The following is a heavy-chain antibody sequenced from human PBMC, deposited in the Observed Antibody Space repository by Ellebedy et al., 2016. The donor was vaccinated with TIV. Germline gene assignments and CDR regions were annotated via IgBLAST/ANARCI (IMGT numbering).Heavy chain of an antibody. CDR1: GGSISSGGYY. V-gene: IGHV4-31*03. CDR2: IYYSGST. J-gene: IGHJ2*01. Sequence: LRLSCTVSGGSISSGGYYWSWIRQHPGKGLEWIGYIYYSGSTYYNPSLKSRVTISVDTSKSQFSLKLSSVTAADTAVYYCARRPNYGDYDFNLWGRGTRVTVSS. CDR3: ARRPNYGDYDFNL. D-gene: IGHD4-17*01.